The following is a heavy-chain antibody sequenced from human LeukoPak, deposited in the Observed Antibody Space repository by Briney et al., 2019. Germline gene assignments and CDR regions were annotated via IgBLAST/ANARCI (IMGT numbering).Heavy chain of an antibody. CDR3: ARDPTVSGIAAAGNDY. CDR2: INPSGGST. CDR1: GYTFTSYY. Sequence: ASVKVSCKTSGYTFTSYYMHWVRQAPGQGLEWMGIINPSGGSTSYAQKFQGRVTMTRDTSTSTVYMELSSLRSEDTAVYYCARDPTVSGIAAAGNDYWGQGTLVTVSS. J-gene: IGHJ4*02. V-gene: IGHV1-46*01. D-gene: IGHD6-13*01.